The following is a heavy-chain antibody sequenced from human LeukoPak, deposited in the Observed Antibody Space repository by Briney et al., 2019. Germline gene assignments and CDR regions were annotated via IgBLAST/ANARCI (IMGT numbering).Heavy chain of an antibody. V-gene: IGHV1-2*02. CDR2: INPNSGGT. D-gene: IGHD6-19*01. CDR1: GYTFTGYY. CDR3: ANYRPGIAVPY. Sequence: ASVKVSCKASGYTFTGYYMHWVRQAPGQGLEWMGWINPNSGGTNYAQKLQGRVTTTRDTSISTAYMELSSLRSEDTAVYYCANYRPGIAVPYWGQGTLVTVSS. J-gene: IGHJ4*02.